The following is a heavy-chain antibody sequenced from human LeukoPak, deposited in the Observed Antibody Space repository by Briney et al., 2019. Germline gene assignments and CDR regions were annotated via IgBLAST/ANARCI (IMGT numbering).Heavy chain of an antibody. CDR3: ARRAGSAESHSIDY. Sequence: GGSLRLSCAASGFTFSSYSMNWVRQAPGKGLEWVSSISSSSSYIYYADSVKGRFTISRDNAKNSLYLQMNSLRAEDTAVYYCARRAGSAESHSIDYWGQGTLVTVSS. J-gene: IGHJ4*02. CDR2: ISSSSSYI. CDR1: GFTFSSYS. V-gene: IGHV3-21*01. D-gene: IGHD3-10*01.